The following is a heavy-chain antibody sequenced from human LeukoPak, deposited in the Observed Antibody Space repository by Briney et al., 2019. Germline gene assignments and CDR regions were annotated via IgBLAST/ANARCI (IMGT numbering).Heavy chain of an antibody. CDR2: IYYSGST. CDR1: GASISSITYY. J-gene: IGHJ4*02. D-gene: IGHD2-2*01. Sequence: SETPSLTCTVSGASISSITYYWGWIRQPPGKGLEWIGSIYYSGSTYYTTSLKGRVTISIDTSNNQFSLKLTSVTAADTAVYYCARYHSTWGLNYWGQGTLVTVSS. CDR3: ARYHSTWGLNY. V-gene: IGHV4-39*01.